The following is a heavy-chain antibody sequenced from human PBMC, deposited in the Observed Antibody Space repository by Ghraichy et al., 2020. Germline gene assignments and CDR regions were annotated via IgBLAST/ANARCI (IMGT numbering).Heavy chain of an antibody. CDR3: ARVGPGYYYYAVDV. D-gene: IGHD1-26*01. CDR2: INHSGGT. CDR1: GGSFSGYY. V-gene: IGHV4-34*01. J-gene: IGHJ6*02. Sequence: SETLSLTCAVYGGSFSGYYWSWIRQPPGKGLEWIGEINHSGGTNYNPSLKSRVTISLDTSENQFSLKLSSVTAADTAVYFCARVGPGYYYYAVDVWGQGTTVTVSS.